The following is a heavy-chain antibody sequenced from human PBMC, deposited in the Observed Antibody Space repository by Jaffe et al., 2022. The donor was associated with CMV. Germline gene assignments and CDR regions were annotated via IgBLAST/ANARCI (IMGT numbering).Heavy chain of an antibody. D-gene: IGHD3-22*01. CDR2: IYSGGST. Sequence: EVQLVETGGGLIQPGGSLRLSCAASGFTVSSNYMSWVRQAPGKGLEWVSVIYSGGSTYYADSVKGRFTISRDNSKNTLYLQMNSLRAEDTAVYYCARIYYYDSSGYWESYYYYYMDVWGKGTTVTVSS. CDR3: ARIYYYDSSGYWESYYYYYMDV. CDR1: GFTVSSNY. V-gene: IGHV3-53*02. J-gene: IGHJ6*03.